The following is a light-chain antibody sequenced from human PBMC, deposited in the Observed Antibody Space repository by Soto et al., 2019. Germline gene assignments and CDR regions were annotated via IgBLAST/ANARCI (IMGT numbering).Light chain of an antibody. J-gene: IGKJ1*01. Sequence: EIVMTQSPATLSVSPGERATLSCRASQSVSSNLAWYQQKPGQAPRLLIFGASTRATGIPVRFSGSGSGTEFTLTISSLQSEDFATYYCQQSYSSPPTFGQGTKVEIK. CDR2: GAS. V-gene: IGKV3-15*01. CDR1: QSVSSN. CDR3: QQSYSSPPT.